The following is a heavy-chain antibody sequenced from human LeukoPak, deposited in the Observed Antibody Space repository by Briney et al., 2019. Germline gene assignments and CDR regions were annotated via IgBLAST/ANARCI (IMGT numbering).Heavy chain of an antibody. V-gene: IGHV3-13*01. CDR2: IGTAGDI. J-gene: IGHJ4*02. D-gene: IGHD5-18*01. Sequence: GGSLRLSCAASGFTFSSYDMYWVRQATGKGLEWVSGIGTAGDIYYSGSVKGRFTISRENAKNSLYLQMNSLRAGDTAVYYCARGSGYSYVDYWGQGTLVTVSS. CDR1: GFTFSSYD. CDR3: ARGSGYSYVDY.